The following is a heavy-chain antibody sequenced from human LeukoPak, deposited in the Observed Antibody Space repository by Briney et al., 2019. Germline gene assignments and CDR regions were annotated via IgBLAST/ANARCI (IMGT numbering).Heavy chain of an antibody. V-gene: IGHV5-51*01. Sequence: GESLKISCKGSGYSFSNGWICWGRQMPGKGLEWMGIIYPGDSDTRYSPSFQGQVTISADKSISTAYLQWSSLGASDTAMYYCAGRGCNGGSCHASWGQGTLVTVSS. CDR3: AGRGCNGGSCHAS. J-gene: IGHJ5*02. CDR2: IYPGDSDT. D-gene: IGHD2-15*01. CDR1: GYSFSNGW.